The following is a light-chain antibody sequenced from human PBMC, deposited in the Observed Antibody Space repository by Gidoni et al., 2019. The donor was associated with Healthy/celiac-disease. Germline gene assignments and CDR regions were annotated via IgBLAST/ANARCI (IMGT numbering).Light chain of an antibody. V-gene: IGLV1-40*01. Sequence: QSVLTQPPSVSEAPGQGVTIACTGSSSNIGAGYDVHWYQQLPGTAPKLLIYGNSNRPSGFPDRFSGSKSGTSASLAITGLQAEDEADYYCQSYDSSLSGYVVFGGGTKLTVL. CDR3: QSYDSSLSGYVV. CDR1: SSNIGAGYD. J-gene: IGLJ2*01. CDR2: GNS.